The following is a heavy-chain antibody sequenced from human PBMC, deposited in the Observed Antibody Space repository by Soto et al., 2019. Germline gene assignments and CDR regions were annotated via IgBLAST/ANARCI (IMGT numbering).Heavy chain of an antibody. V-gene: IGHV1-46*01. CDR2: IHPSGGST. CDR3: ARDLVLMVYAIPYYYGMDV. J-gene: IGHJ6*02. D-gene: IGHD2-8*01. Sequence: ASVKVSCKASGYTFTSYYMHWVRQAPGQGLEWMGIIHPSGGSTSYAQKFQGRVTMTRDTSTSTVYMELSSLRSEDTAVYYCARDLVLMVYAIPYYYGMDVWGQGTTVTVSS. CDR1: GYTFTSYY.